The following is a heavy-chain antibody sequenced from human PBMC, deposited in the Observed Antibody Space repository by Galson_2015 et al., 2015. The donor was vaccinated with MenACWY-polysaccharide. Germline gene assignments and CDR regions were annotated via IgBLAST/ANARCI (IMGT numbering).Heavy chain of an antibody. V-gene: IGHV1-8*01. CDR2: MSPTSGNT. D-gene: IGHD3-10*01. Sequence: SVKVSCKGSGYTFTTIAINWVRQAPGQGLEWMAWMSPTSGNTGSAQKFQGRVTMTWNTSISTAYMELSSLRSEDTAVYYCARGGRGVIGPLTAWGQGTLVTVSS. J-gene: IGHJ5*02. CDR1: GYTFTTIA. CDR3: ARGGRGVIGPLTA.